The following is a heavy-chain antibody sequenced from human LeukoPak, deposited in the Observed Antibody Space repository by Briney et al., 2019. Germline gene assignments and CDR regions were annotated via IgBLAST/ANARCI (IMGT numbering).Heavy chain of an antibody. V-gene: IGHV3-23*01. CDR3: AKDATPNYYDSTLGAFDI. D-gene: IGHD3-22*01. CDR2: VSGSGGST. J-gene: IGHJ3*02. Sequence: QPGGSLRLSCAASGFTFSSYAMSWVRQAPGKGLEWVSAVSGSGGSTYYADSVKGRFTISRDNSKNTLYRQMNSLRAEDTAVYYCAKDATPNYYDSTLGAFDIWGQGTMVTVSS. CDR1: GFTFSSYA.